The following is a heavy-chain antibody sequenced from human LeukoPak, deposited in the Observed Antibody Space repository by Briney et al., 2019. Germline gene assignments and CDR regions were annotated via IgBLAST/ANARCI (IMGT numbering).Heavy chain of an antibody. CDR1: GFTFTNSA. D-gene: IGHD6-19*01. Sequence: GGTLRLSCAASGFTFTNSAMSWVRQAPGKGLEWVSGISGSGDSTYYADSVKGRFTISRDNSKNTLYLQMNSLRAEDTAVYYCARRSGIAVAGAFDYWGQGTLVTVSS. J-gene: IGHJ4*02. V-gene: IGHV3-23*01. CDR2: ISGSGDST. CDR3: ARRSGIAVAGAFDY.